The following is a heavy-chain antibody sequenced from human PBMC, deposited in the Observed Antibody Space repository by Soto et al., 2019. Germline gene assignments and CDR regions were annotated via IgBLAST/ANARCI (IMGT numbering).Heavy chain of an antibody. D-gene: IGHD2-2*01. CDR3: AKRAYCSSTKCQGFDP. Sequence: GGSLRLSCAASGFTLNNHAVSWVRQAPGKGLEWVSAISRAGESTYYADSVKGRFTISRDDSKNTVYMEMSSLRAEDTAVYYCAKRAYCSSTKCQGFDPWGQGTLVTVSS. CDR2: ISRAGEST. CDR1: GFTLNNHA. J-gene: IGHJ5*02. V-gene: IGHV3-23*01.